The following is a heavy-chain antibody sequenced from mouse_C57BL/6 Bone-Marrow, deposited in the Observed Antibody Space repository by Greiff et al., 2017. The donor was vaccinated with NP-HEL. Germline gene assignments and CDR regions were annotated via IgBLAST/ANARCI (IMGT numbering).Heavy chain of an antibody. D-gene: IGHD1-1*01. Sequence: EVKLQESGPGLVKPSQSLSLTCSVTGYSITSGYYWNWIRQFPGNKLEWMGYISYDGSNNYNPSLKNRISITRDTSKNQFFLKLNSVTTEDTATYYCARGYYYGSKDYYAMDYWGQGTSVNVSS. J-gene: IGHJ4*01. V-gene: IGHV3-6*01. CDR1: GYSITSGYY. CDR2: ISYDGSN. CDR3: ARGYYYGSKDYYAMDY.